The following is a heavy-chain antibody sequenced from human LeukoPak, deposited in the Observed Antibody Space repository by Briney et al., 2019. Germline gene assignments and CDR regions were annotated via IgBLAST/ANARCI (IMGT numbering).Heavy chain of an antibody. V-gene: IGHV1-18*01. Sequence: ASVKVSCMASGYTFTSYGISWVRQAHGQGLEWMGWISAYNGNTNYAQKLQGRLTMTTDTSTSTAYMEVRSLRSDDTAVYYCARALSDDFWSAYQDYWGQGTLVTVSS. D-gene: IGHD3-3*01. CDR2: ISAYNGNT. CDR1: GYTFTSYG. J-gene: IGHJ4*02. CDR3: ARALSDDFWSAYQDY.